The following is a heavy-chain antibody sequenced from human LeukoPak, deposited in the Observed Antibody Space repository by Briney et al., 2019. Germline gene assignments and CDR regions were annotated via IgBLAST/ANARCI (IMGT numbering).Heavy chain of an antibody. J-gene: IGHJ5*02. CDR1: GFTFSNAW. D-gene: IGHD2-8*01. Sequence: PGGSLRLSCAASGFTFSNAWMSWVRQAPGKGLEWVGRIKSKTDGGTTDYAAPVKGRFTISRDDSKNTLYLQMNSLKTEDTAVYYCTTDIRCTNGVCYTPPTDNWFDPWGQGTLVTVSS. CDR3: TTDIRCTNGVCYTPPTDNWFDP. CDR2: IKSKTDGGTT. V-gene: IGHV3-15*01.